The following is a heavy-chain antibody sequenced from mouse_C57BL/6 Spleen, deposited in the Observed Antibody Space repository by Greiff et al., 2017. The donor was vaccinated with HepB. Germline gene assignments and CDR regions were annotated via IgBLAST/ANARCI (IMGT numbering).Heavy chain of an antibody. CDR1: GYTFTSYW. J-gene: IGHJ2*01. CDR2: IDPSDSYT. V-gene: IGHV1-50*01. D-gene: IGHD2-5*01. CDR3: ARLGSNYDY. Sequence: VQLQQPGAELVKPGASVKLSCKASGYTFTSYWMQWVKQRPGQGLEWIGEIDPSDSYTNYNQKFKGKATLTVDTSSSTAYMQLSSLTSEDSAVYYCARLGSNYDYWGQGTTLTVSS.